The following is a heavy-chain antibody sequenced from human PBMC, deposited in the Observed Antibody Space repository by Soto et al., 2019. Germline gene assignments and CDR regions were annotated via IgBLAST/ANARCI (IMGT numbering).Heavy chain of an antibody. CDR2: IXKDGTXK. CDR3: ARNDPWNDAFDV. CDR1: RFTFGSYW. J-gene: IGHJ3*01. V-gene: IGHV3-7*01. Sequence: XXSLRLSCGVSRFTFGSYWMTGVRQAPGVGLEWVAYIXKDGTXKHYLENVKGXXTISRDNXXNSLYLQMNRLRLEDTAVYYCARNDPWNDAFDVWGQGTMVTVSS. D-gene: IGHD1-1*01.